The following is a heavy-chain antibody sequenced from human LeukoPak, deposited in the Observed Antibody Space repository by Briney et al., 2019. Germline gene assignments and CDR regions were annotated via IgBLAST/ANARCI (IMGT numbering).Heavy chain of an antibody. V-gene: IGHV1-2*02. J-gene: IGHJ3*02. D-gene: IGHD2-2*01. CDR3: ARGSVPAARGAFDI. Sequence: GASVKVSCKASGYSFTGYYIHWLRQAPGQGLEWMGWISPNSGDTNYAQKFQGRVTMTRDTSISTAYMELSRLTSDDTAVYYCARGSVPAARGAFDIWGQGTMVTVSS. CDR1: GYSFTGYY. CDR2: ISPNSGDT.